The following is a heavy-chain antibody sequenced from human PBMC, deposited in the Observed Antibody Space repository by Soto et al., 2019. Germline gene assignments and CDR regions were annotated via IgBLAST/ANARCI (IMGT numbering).Heavy chain of an antibody. D-gene: IGHD2-15*01. V-gene: IGHV3-74*01. J-gene: IGHJ6*02. Sequence: LRLSCAASGFTFSSYWMHWVRQAPGKGLVWVSRINSDGSSTSYADSVKGRFTISRDNAKNTLYLQINSLRAEDTAVYYCARVILGYCSGGSCYYYYGMDVWGQGTTVTVSS. CDR3: ARVILGYCSGGSCYYYYGMDV. CDR1: GFTFSSYW. CDR2: INSDGSST.